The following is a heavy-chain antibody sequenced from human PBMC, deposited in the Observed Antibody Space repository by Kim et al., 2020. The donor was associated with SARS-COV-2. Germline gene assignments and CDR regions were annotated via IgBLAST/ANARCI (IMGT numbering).Heavy chain of an antibody. Sequence: GGSLILSCAASGFTVSNSYMNWVRQAPGKGLEWVSILYPGGGTSYADSVKGRFTVSSDKSKNTLSLQMDSLRVEDTAVYYCAKWENGFYWGQGTLVSVSS. D-gene: IGHD1-26*01. CDR1: GFTVSNSY. CDR3: AKWENGFY. J-gene: IGHJ4*02. V-gene: IGHV3-53*01. CDR2: LYPGGGT.